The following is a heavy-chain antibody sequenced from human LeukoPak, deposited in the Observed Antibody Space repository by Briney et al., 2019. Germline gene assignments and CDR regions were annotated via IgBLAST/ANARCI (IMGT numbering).Heavy chain of an antibody. CDR2: IIPNFGKA. Sequence: SVKVSCKASGGSFSSYAISWVRQAPGQRLEWIGGIIPNFGKAKYAQKFQGRVTMTTDESTSTAYMELSSLRSEDTAVYYCARGLLDGWEWLTPYYYYYMDVWGKGTTVTVSS. V-gene: IGHV1-69*05. D-gene: IGHD6-19*01. CDR1: GGSFSSYA. CDR3: ARGLLDGWEWLTPYYYYYMDV. J-gene: IGHJ6*03.